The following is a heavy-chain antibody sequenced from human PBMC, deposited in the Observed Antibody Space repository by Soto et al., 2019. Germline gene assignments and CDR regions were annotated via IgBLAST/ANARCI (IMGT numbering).Heavy chain of an antibody. CDR3: ARFQAPSIRIFGVGAGGAFDI. CDR2: IYYSGST. J-gene: IGHJ3*02. D-gene: IGHD3-3*01. Sequence: QVQLQESGPGLVKPSQTLSLTCTVSGGSISSGGYYWSWIRQHPGKGLEWIGYIYYSGSTYYNPSLKSRVTISVDTSKNQFSLKLSSVTAADTAVYYCARFQAPSIRIFGVGAGGAFDIWGQGTMVTVSS. CDR1: GGSISSGGYY. V-gene: IGHV4-31*03.